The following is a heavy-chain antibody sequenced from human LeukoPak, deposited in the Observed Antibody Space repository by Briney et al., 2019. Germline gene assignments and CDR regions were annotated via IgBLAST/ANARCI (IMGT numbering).Heavy chain of an antibody. D-gene: IGHD6-19*01. Sequence: ASVKVSCKASGYTFSGYYIHWVRQAPGQGLEWMGWINPNTGGTNNAQKFKGRVTMTRDTSISTAYMELSGLRSNDAAVYYCARDRGQWLDYWGQGALVTVSS. CDR3: ARDRGQWLDY. CDR1: GYTFSGYY. J-gene: IGHJ4*02. V-gene: IGHV1-2*02. CDR2: INPNTGGT.